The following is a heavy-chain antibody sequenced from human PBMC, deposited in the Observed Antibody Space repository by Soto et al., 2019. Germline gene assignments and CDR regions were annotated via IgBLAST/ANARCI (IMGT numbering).Heavy chain of an antibody. CDR3: AGYCSSTSCYTGTDY. CDR2: IYYSGST. Sequence: QVQLQESGPGLVKPSQTLSLTCTVSGGSISSGGYYWSWIRQHPGKGLEWIGYIYYSGSTYYNPSLKSRVTISVETSKNQFSLKLSSVTAADTAVYYCAGYCSSTSCYTGTDYWGQGTLVTVSS. CDR1: GGSISSGGYY. J-gene: IGHJ4*02. V-gene: IGHV4-31*03. D-gene: IGHD2-2*02.